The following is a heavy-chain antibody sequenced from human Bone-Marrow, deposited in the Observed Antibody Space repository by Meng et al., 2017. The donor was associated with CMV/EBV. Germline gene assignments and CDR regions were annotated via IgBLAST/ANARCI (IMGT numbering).Heavy chain of an antibody. D-gene: IGHD3-3*01. Sequence: SQTLSLTCAISGDSVSSKSVAWNWIRQSPSRGLEWLGRTYYRSTWYNDYALSVESRIRINPDTSKNQFSLQLSSVTPEDTAVYYCARDLTITVFGVLIASFDCWGQGTLVNGAS. V-gene: IGHV6-1*01. CDR3: ARDLTITVFGVLIASFDC. CDR2: TYYRSTWYN. J-gene: IGHJ4*02. CDR1: GDSVSSKSVA.